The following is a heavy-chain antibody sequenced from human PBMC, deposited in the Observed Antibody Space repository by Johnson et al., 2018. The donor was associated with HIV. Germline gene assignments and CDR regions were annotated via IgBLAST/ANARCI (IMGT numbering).Heavy chain of an antibody. D-gene: IGHD2-15*01. CDR1: GFTFTNAW. CDR2: IKSVSDDETK. J-gene: IGHJ3*02. Sequence: VLLVESGGGLVKPGGSLRLSCVASGFTFTNAWMSWVRQAPGKGLEWVGRIKSVSDDETKDYGSPVKGRFTISRDDSSNTLYLQMNGLKTEDTAVYYCTTPGDRWYTLVGEAAFDIWGQGTMVTVSS. V-gene: IGHV3-15*01. CDR3: TTPGDRWYTLVGEAAFDI.